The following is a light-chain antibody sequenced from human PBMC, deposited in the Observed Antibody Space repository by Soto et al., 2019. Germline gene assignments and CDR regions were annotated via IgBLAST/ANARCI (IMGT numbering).Light chain of an antibody. CDR2: AVS. CDR1: QSVRSY. J-gene: IGKJ1*01. V-gene: IGKV1-6*01. CDR3: LQDYNYPWT. Sequence: IQLTQSPSSLSASVGDRVTVTCRASQSVRSYLHWYQQKPGKAPKLLIYAVSSLQNGVSSRFSGSGSGTDFTLTISSLQPEDFATYYCLQDYNYPWTFGQGTKVDIK.